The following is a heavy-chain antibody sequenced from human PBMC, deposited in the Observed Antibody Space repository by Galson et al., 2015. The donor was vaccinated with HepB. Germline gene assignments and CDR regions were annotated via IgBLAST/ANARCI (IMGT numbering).Heavy chain of an antibody. CDR2: ISGYNGNT. V-gene: IGHV1-18*01. Sequence: SVKVSCKASGYTFTNYGISWVRRAPGQGLEWMGWISGYNGNTNYAQKVQGRVTITTDPSTSTAYMELRSLRSDDTAVYYCARGYYGSGSPPIYAYYYYFMDVWGQGTTVTVSS. J-gene: IGHJ6*02. CDR3: ARGYYGSGSPPIYAYYYYFMDV. D-gene: IGHD3-10*01. CDR1: GYTFTNYG.